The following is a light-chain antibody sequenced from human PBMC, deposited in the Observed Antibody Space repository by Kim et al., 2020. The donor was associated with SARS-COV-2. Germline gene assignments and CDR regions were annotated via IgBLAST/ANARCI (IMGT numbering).Light chain of an antibody. CDR1: SSDVGGYHY. Sequence: QSALTPPAAVSWSPGQSITLTCTGTSSDVGGYHYVSWYQQHPGKAPKLMIYDVSKRPSGVSTRFSGSKSANTASLTISGLQAEDEADYYCNSYTGSNAVVFVRGTQLTVL. J-gene: IGLJ3*02. CDR3: NSYTGSNAVV. V-gene: IGLV2-14*01. CDR2: DVS.